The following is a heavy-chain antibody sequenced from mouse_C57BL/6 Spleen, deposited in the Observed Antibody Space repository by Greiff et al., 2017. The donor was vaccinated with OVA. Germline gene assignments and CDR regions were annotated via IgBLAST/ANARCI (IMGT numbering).Heavy chain of an antibody. Sequence: QVQLQQSGPGLVAPSQSLSITCTVSGFSLTSYAISWVRQPPGKGLEWLGVIWTGGGTNYNSALKSRLSISKDNSKSQVFLKMNRLQTDDTARYYCARFITTVVEYYFDYWGQGTTLTVSS. CDR3: ARFITTVVEYYFDY. J-gene: IGHJ2*01. V-gene: IGHV2-9-1*01. D-gene: IGHD1-1*01. CDR2: IWTGGGT. CDR1: GFSLTSYA.